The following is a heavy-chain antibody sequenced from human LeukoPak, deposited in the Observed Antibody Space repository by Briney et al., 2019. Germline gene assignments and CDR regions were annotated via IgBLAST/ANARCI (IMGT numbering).Heavy chain of an antibody. Sequence: SETLSLTCTVSGGSISSTSYYWGWIRQPPGKGLEWIGSIYYSGSTYYNPSLKSRVTISVDTSKIQFSLKLSSVTAADTAVYYCARHYYGSGSHYKIIDYWGQGTLVTVSS. CDR3: ARHYYGSGSHYKIIDY. CDR2: IYYSGST. V-gene: IGHV4-39*01. D-gene: IGHD3-10*01. CDR1: GGSISSTSYY. J-gene: IGHJ4*02.